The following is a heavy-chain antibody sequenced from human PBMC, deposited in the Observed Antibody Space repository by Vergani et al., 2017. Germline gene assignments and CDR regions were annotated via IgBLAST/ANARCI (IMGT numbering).Heavy chain of an antibody. CDR2: ISPDGFST. Sequence: QVQLLQSGSELKKPGASVRISCEASGYTFTGYYLHWVRQAPEQGLEWVGVISPDGFSTFYAQKFQGRVTITRDTSTSTVYVEVTSLRSDDTAVYYCAREPPLTGFFDYWGQGTLVTVSS. D-gene: IGHD3-9*01. CDR3: AREPPLTGFFDY. J-gene: IGHJ4*02. V-gene: IGHV1-46*03. CDR1: GYTFTGYY.